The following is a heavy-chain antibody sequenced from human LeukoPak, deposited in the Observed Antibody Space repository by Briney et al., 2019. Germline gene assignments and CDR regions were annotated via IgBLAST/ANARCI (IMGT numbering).Heavy chain of an antibody. J-gene: IGHJ4*02. Sequence: GGTLRLSCAASGFTFSSYGVSWVRQAPGKGLEWVANIKHDGSDKNYVDSVKGRFTISRDNAKNSLYLQMNSLRAEDTAVYYCARGLHSLPRSTLDYWGQGTLVIVSS. D-gene: IGHD2-2*01. V-gene: IGHV3-7*01. CDR3: ARGLHSLPRSTLDY. CDR2: IKHDGSDK. CDR1: GFTFSSYG.